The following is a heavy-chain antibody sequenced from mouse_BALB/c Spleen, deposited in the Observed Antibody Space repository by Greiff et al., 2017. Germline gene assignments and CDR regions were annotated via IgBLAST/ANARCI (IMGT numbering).Heavy chain of an antibody. CDR1: GYTFTDYA. CDR3: ARGGLRGSAWFAY. J-gene: IGHJ3*01. D-gene: IGHD2-4*01. V-gene: IGHV1S137*01. Sequence: VQLQQSGAELVRPGVSVKISCKGSGYTFTDYAMHWVKQSHAKSLEWIGVISTYYGDASYNQKFKGKATMTVDKSSSTAYMELARLTSEDSAIYYCARGGLRGSAWFAYWGQGTLVTVSA. CDR2: ISTYYGDA.